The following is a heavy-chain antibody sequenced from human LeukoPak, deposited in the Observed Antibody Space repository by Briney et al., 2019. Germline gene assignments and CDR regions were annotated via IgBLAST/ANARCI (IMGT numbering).Heavy chain of an antibody. CDR1: GFTFSSYA. CDR2: ISGSGGST. Sequence: GGSLRLSCAASGFTFSSYAMSWVRQAPGKGLEWVSAISGSGGSTYYADSVKGRFAISRDNSKNTLYLQMNSLRAEDTAVYYCAKDLSVGAAAGRFDYWGQGTLVTVSS. V-gene: IGHV3-23*01. D-gene: IGHD6-13*01. J-gene: IGHJ4*02. CDR3: AKDLSVGAAAGRFDY.